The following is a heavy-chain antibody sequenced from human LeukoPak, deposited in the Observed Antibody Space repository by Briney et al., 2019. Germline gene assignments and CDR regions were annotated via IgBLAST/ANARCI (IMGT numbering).Heavy chain of an antibody. CDR3: ARGWIAVAGQPYYFDY. CDR1: GGSISSYY. V-gene: IGHV4-59*01. J-gene: IGHJ4*02. Sequence: SETLSLTCTVSGGSISSYYWSWIRQPPGKGLEWIGYIYYSGSTNHNPSLKSRVTISVDTSKNQFSLKLTSVTAADTAVYYCARGWIAVAGQPYYFDYWGQGTLVTVSS. CDR2: IYYSGST. D-gene: IGHD6-19*01.